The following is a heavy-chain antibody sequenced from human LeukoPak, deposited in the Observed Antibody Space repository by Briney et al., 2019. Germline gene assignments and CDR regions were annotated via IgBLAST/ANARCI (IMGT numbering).Heavy chain of an antibody. CDR3: ARVDDYSNSLDY. CDR2: ISSSSSYI. Sequence: GGPLRLSCAASGFTFSSYSMTWVRQAPGKGLEWVSSISSSSSYIYYADSVKGRFTISRDNAKNSLYLQMNSLRAEDTAVYYCARVDDYSNSLDYWGQGTLVTVSS. D-gene: IGHD4-11*01. V-gene: IGHV3-21*01. CDR1: GFTFSSYS. J-gene: IGHJ4*02.